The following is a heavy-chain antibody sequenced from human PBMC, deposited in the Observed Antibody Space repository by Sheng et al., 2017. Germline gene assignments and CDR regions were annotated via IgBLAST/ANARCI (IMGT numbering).Heavy chain of an antibody. Sequence: QVQLQESGPGLVKPSETLSLTCTVSGGSISSYYWSWIQQPAGKGLEWIGRIYTSGSTNYNPSLKSRVTMSVDTSKNQFSLKLSSVTAADTAVYYCARGLFGVGATKGAFDIWGQGTMVTVSS. CDR1: GGSISSYY. J-gene: IGHJ3*02. V-gene: IGHV4-4*07. CDR3: ARGLFGVGATKGAFDI. D-gene: IGHD1-26*01. CDR2: IYTSGST.